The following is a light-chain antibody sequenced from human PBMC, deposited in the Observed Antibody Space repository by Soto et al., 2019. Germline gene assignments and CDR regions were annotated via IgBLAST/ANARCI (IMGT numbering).Light chain of an antibody. V-gene: IGKV3-20*01. CDR3: QQYGSSPT. CDR1: QSVSSSY. CDR2: DVS. Sequence: EIVMTQSPGTLSLSPGERATLSCRSSQSVSSSYLAWYQQQPGQAPRLLIYDVSSRATGIPDRFSSSGSGTDFTITISRLEPEDVALYYYQQYGSSPTFGQGTKVEIK. J-gene: IGKJ1*01.